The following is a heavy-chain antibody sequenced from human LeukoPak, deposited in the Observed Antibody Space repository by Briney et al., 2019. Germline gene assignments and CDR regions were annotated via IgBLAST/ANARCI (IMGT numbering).Heavy chain of an antibody. Sequence: GRSLRLSCAASGFTFSSYAMHWVRQAPGKGLEWVAVISYDGSNKYYADSVKGRFTISRDNSKNTLYLQMNSLRAEDTAVYYCARSIGGLYGDYDYYFDYWGQGTLVTVSS. D-gene: IGHD4-17*01. CDR1: GFTFSSYA. J-gene: IGHJ4*02. CDR3: ARSIGGLYGDYDYYFDY. CDR2: ISYDGSNK. V-gene: IGHV3-30-3*01.